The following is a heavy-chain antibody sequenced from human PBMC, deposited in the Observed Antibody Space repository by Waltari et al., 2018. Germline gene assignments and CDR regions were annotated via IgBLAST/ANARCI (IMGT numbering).Heavy chain of an antibody. CDR1: GYCLRNYW. CDR3: ARHPNSYYDFWDGYFEAFDM. J-gene: IGHJ3*02. CDR2: IYPGDSDT. Sequence: VPLVPSGAAVKTTGGSLTTSAKASGYCLRNYWNGWVRLMPGKGLEWMGIIYPGDSDTRYSPSFEGKFTISADESISTAYLQWSSLKASDTAMYYCARHPNSYYDFWDGYFEAFDMWGRGTMVTVSS. V-gene: IGHV5-51*01. D-gene: IGHD3-3*01.